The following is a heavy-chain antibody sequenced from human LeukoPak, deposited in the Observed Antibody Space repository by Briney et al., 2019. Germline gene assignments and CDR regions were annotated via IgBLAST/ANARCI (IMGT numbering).Heavy chain of an antibody. J-gene: IGHJ5*02. CDR3: ARGLWFGKLSSPLFDP. V-gene: IGHV3-64*01. CDR2: ISSNGGST. Sequence: GGSLRLSCAASGFTFSSYAMHWVRQAPGKGLEYASAISSNGGSTYYANSVKGRFTISRDNSKNTLYLQMGSLRAEDMAVYYCARGLWFGKLSSPLFDPWGQGTLVTVSS. D-gene: IGHD3-10*01. CDR1: GFTFSSYA.